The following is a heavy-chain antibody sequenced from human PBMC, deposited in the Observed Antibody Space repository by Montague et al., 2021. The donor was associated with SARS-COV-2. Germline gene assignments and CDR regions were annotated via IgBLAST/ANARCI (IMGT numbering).Heavy chain of an antibody. Sequence: TLSLTCTVSGGSISSGGYYWSWIRQHPGKGLEWIGYIYYSGSTFYNPSLKSRVTISVDTSKNQFSLKLSSVTAADTAVHYCAREPRVGQLRSIYYYGMDVWGQGTTVTVSS. J-gene: IGHJ6*02. CDR3: AREPRVGQLRSIYYYGMDV. V-gene: IGHV4-31*03. CDR1: GGSISSGGYY. CDR2: IYYSGST. D-gene: IGHD2-2*01.